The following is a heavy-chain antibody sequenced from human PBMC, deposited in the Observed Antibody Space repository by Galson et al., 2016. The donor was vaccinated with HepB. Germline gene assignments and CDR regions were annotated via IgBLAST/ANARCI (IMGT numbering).Heavy chain of an antibody. CDR1: GYTFTSYS. CDR2: ISAYNGNT. V-gene: IGHV1-18*01. J-gene: IGHJ4*02. D-gene: IGHD6-13*01. Sequence: SVKVSCKASGYTFTSYSINWVRQAPGQGLEWMGWISAYNGNTHYAQKLQGRVTMTTDTSTSTAYMERRSLRSDDTAVYYCARSAGISAIGDPHWGQGTLVTVSS. CDR3: ARSAGISAIGDPH.